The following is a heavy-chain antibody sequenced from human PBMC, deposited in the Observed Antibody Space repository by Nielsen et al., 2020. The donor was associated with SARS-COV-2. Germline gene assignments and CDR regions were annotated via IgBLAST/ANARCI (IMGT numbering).Heavy chain of an antibody. CDR2: IHVGSGNT. Sequence: ASVKVSCKASGYTFTTFGISWVRQAPGQSLEWMGWIHVGSGNTKYSPRFQGRVTFTSDTSATTALMELSSLKSEDTAVYFCVIVTAALAFDPWGQGTLVTVSS. D-gene: IGHD3-16*02. CDR1: GYTFTTFG. CDR3: VIVTAALAFDP. V-gene: IGHV1-3*01. J-gene: IGHJ5*02.